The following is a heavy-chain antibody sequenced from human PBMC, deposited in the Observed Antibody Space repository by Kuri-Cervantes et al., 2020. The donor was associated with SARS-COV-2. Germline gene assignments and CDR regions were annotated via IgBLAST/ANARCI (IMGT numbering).Heavy chain of an antibody. CDR3: AREADIAAAGYRYFDY. V-gene: IGHV3-30-3*01. CDR1: GFTFSSYA. D-gene: IGHD6-13*01. Sequence: GESLKISCAASGFTFSSYAMHWVRQAPGKGLEWVVVISYDGSNKYYADSVKGRFTISRDNSKNTLYLQMNSPRAEDTAVYYCAREADIAAAGYRYFDYWGQGTLVTVSS. CDR2: ISYDGSNK. J-gene: IGHJ4*02.